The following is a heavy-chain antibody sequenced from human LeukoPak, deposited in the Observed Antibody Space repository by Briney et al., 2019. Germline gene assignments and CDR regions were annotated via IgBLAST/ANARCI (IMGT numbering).Heavy chain of an antibody. V-gene: IGHV3-23*01. CDR2: IRGSGGST. J-gene: IGHJ6*02. Sequence: GGSLRLSCATSGFTFSSYAMSWVRRAPGKGLEWVSAIRGSGGSTYYADSVKGRFTISRDNSKNTLYLQMNSLRAEDTAVYYCAKGTSPYYYGVDVWGQGTTVTVSS. CDR1: GFTFSSYA. D-gene: IGHD1-7*01. CDR3: AKGTSPYYYGVDV.